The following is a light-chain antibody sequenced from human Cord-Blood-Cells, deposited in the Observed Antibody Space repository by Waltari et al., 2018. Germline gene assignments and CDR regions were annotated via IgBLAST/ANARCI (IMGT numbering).Light chain of an antibody. CDR1: QDISHY. CDR3: QQYVISLLT. Sequence: DIQITQSPSSLSASVGDRVTNTCQASQDISHYLNWYQQKPGKAQKLLIYDASNLETGVPSRFSGSGSGTDFTFTISCLQPEDIATYYCQQYVISLLTFGGGTKVEIK. J-gene: IGKJ4*01. V-gene: IGKV1-33*01. CDR2: DAS.